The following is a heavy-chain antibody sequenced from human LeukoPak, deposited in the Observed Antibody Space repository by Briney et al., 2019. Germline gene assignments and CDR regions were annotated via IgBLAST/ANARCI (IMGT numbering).Heavy chain of an antibody. J-gene: IGHJ5*02. CDR2: ISGSGGST. D-gene: IGHD6-13*01. V-gene: IGHV3-23*01. CDR3: ARTKGGSSSWYPWFDP. Sequence: GGSLRLSCAASGFTFSSYAMSWVRQAPGKGLEWVSAISGSGGSTYYADSVKGRFTTSRDNSKNTLYLQMNSLRAEDTAVYYCARTKGGSSSWYPWFDPWGQGTLVTVSS. CDR1: GFTFSSYA.